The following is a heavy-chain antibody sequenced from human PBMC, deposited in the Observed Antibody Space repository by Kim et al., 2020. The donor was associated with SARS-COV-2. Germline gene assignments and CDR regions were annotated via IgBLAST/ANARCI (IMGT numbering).Heavy chain of an antibody. Sequence: VSVKVSCKASGYTFTSYYMHWVRQAPGQGLEWMGIINPSGGSTSYAQKFQGRVTMTRDTSTSTVYMELSSLRSEDTAVYYCARDLAPLRERYYFDYWGQGTLVTVSS. J-gene: IGHJ4*02. CDR1: GYTFTSYY. CDR3: ARDLAPLRERYYFDY. V-gene: IGHV1-46*01. D-gene: IGHD4-17*01. CDR2: INPSGGST.